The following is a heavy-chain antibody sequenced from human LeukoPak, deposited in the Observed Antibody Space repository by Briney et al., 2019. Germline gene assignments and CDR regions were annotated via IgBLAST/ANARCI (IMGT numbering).Heavy chain of an antibody. CDR1: GGSISSTNW. CDR3: GRLDSSGYYTAFDI. CDR2: IYRGGST. Sequence: SETLSLTCAVSGGSISSTNWWSWVRQPPGKGLEWIGDIYRGGSTNYNPSLKSRVTMSVDKSKNQFSLNLSPVTAADTAVYYCGRLDSSGYYTAFDIWGQGTMVTVSS. V-gene: IGHV4-4*02. J-gene: IGHJ3*02. D-gene: IGHD3-22*01.